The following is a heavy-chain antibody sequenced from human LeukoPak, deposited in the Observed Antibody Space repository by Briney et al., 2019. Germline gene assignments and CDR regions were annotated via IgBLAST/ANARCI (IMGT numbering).Heavy chain of an antibody. CDR3: ARDPHSSGYRNDY. V-gene: IGHV4-39*07. CDR2: IYYSGST. CDR1: GGSISSSSYY. Sequence: PSETLSLTCTVSGGSISSSSYYWGWIRQPPGKGLEWIGSIYYSGSTYYNPSLKSRVTISVDTSKNQFSLKLSSVTAADTAVYYCARDPHSSGYRNDYWGQGTLVTVSS. J-gene: IGHJ4*02. D-gene: IGHD3-22*01.